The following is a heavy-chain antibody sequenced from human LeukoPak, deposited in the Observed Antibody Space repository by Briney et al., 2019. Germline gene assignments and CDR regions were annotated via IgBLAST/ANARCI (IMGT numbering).Heavy chain of an antibody. CDR1: GFSLSSYE. CDR2: ISNSGTAI. D-gene: IGHD5-18*01. J-gene: IGHJ1*01. V-gene: IGHV3-48*03. CDR3: ARAGYSMDTEYFQH. Sequence: RGGSQRLSYGASGFSLSSYEMKWVRQAPAKCLDWGSYISNSGTAIYYADSVKGRFTISRDNAKSSLYLQMNSLRAEDTAVYYCARAGYSMDTEYFQHWGQGTLVTVSS.